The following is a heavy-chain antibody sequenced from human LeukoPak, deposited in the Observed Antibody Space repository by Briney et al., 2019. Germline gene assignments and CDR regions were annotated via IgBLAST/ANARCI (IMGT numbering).Heavy chain of an antibody. D-gene: IGHD2-2*01. CDR1: GFTFSDYY. Sequence: KPGGSLRLSCAGSGFTFSDYYMSWFRQAPGKGLEWVSYISSSSHAIYYTDSVKGRFTISRDNAKNSLYLEMNSLRAEDTAVYYCARDGYCTSTSCYIDAFDIWGQGTMVTVSS. CDR2: ISSSSHAI. J-gene: IGHJ3*02. V-gene: IGHV3-11*04. CDR3: ARDGYCTSTSCYIDAFDI.